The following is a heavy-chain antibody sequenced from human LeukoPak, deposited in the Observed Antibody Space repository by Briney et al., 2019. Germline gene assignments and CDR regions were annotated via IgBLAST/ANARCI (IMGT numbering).Heavy chain of an antibody. V-gene: IGHV4-59*01. D-gene: IGHD1-20*01. J-gene: IGHJ6*02. CDR1: GGSISGYY. CDR3: AKILTGTGPTMDL. Sequence: PSETLSLTCTVSGGSISGYYWSWIRQPPGKGLEWIAYIYYNGISNYNPSLKSRVIISVDSSKNQFSLKLTSVTAADTAVYYCAKILTGTGPTMDLWGQGTTVTVSS. CDR2: IYYNGIS.